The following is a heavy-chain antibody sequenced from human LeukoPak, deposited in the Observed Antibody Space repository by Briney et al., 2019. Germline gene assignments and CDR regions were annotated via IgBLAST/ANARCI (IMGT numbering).Heavy chain of an antibody. J-gene: IGHJ4*02. Sequence: GGSLRLSCAASGFTFSSYAMSWVRQAPGKGLEWVSAISGSGNNTYHADSVKGRFTISRDNSKNTLYLQINSLRAEDTAMYYWAREGGISIFGVVINWGQGTLVTVSS. V-gene: IGHV3-23*01. CDR2: ISGSGNNT. D-gene: IGHD3-3*01. CDR3: AREGGISIFGVVIN. CDR1: GFTFSSYA.